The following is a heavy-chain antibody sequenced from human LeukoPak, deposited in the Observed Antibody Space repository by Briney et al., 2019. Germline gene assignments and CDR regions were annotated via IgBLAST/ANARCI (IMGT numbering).Heavy chain of an antibody. CDR2: IRYDGSNK. CDR1: GFTFSSYG. J-gene: IGHJ4*02. CDR3: AKGKDSGSFLFDY. Sequence: GGSLRLSCAASGFTFSSYGMHWVRQAPGKGLEWVAFIRYDGSNKYYADSVKGRFTISRDNSKNTLYLQMSSLRTEDTAVYYCAKGKDSGSFLFDYWGQGTLVTVSS. V-gene: IGHV3-30*02. D-gene: IGHD1-26*01.